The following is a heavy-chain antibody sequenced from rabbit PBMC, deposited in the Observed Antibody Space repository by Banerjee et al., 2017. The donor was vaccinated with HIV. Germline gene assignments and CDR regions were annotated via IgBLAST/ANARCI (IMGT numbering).Heavy chain of an antibody. D-gene: IGHD7-1*01. J-gene: IGHJ4*01. CDR2: IGAGSGST. CDR3: ARRYPGDAGDASYFNL. CDR1: GFTLSSYW. Sequence: EESGGGLVQPEGSLTLTCKASGFTLSSYWICWVRQAPGKGLEWIACIGAGSGSTYYASWAKGRFTISKTSSTTVTLQMTSLTAADTATYFCARRYPGDAGDASYFNLWGPGTLVTVS. V-gene: IGHV1S45*01.